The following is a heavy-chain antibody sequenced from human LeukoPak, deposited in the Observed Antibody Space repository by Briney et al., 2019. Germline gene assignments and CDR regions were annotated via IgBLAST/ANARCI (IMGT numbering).Heavy chain of an antibody. CDR2: TYYRSKWYN. D-gene: IGHD1-1*01. J-gene: IGHJ5*01. Sequence: SQTLSLTCAISGDIVSSDSAAWNWTRQSPSRGLEWLGRTYYRSKWYNDYSAFVKSRIIINPDTSKNQFSLQLNSVTPEDTAVYYCARAVAGTEGWFNSWGQGTLVTVSS. CDR3: ARAVAGTEGWFNS. V-gene: IGHV6-1*01. CDR1: GDIVSSDSAA.